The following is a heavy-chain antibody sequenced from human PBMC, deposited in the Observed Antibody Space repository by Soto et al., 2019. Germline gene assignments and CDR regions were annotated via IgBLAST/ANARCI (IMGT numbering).Heavy chain of an antibody. J-gene: IGHJ6*02. V-gene: IGHV4-39*01. CDR2: IYYSGST. D-gene: IGHD6-6*01. Sequence: KTSETLSVTCTVSGGSISSSSYYWGWIRQPPGKGLEWIGSIYYSGSTYYNPSLKSRVTISVDTSKNQFSLKLSSVTAADTAVYYCARQGAARRRWYYYYYGMDVWGQGTTVTVSS. CDR1: GGSISSSSYY. CDR3: ARQGAARRRWYYYYYGMDV.